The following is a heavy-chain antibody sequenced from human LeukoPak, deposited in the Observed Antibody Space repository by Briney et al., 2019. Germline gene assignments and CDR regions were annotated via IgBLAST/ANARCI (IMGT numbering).Heavy chain of an antibody. CDR3: ARYSSSYFSHYDAFDI. Sequence: SETLSLTCTVSGGSISSSSYYWGWIRQPPGKGLEWIGSIYYSGSTYYNPSLKSRVTISVDTSKNQFSLKLSSVTAADTAVYYCARYSSSYFSHYDAFDIWGQGTMVTVSS. V-gene: IGHV4-39*07. CDR1: GGSISSSSYY. CDR2: IYYSGST. D-gene: IGHD6-6*01. J-gene: IGHJ3*02.